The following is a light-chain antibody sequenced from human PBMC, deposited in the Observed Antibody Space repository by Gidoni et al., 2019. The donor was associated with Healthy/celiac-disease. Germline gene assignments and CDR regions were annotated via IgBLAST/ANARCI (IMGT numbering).Light chain of an antibody. Sequence: EIVLTQSPGTLSLSPGVRATLSCRASQSVSSSYLAWYQQKPGQAPRLRIYGASSRATGIPDRFSGSGSGTDFTLTISRLEPEDFAVYYCQQYGSSLHTFGQGTKLEIK. CDR2: GAS. CDR1: QSVSSSY. J-gene: IGKJ2*01. V-gene: IGKV3-20*01. CDR3: QQYGSSLHT.